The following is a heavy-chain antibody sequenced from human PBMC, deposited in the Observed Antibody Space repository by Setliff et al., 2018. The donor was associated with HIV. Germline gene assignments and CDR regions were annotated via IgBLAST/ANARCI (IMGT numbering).Heavy chain of an antibody. CDR1: SGSISSGDYY. V-gene: IGHV4-30-4*08. CDR2: IFYTGTP. J-gene: IGHJ6*03. D-gene: IGHD2-21*02. Sequence: SETLSLTCIVSSGSISSGDYYWSWIRQPPGKGLEWIGYIFYTGTPYYNPSLKSRVTISRDTTKNQFSLKLGSVTAADTAVYYCTRDLWGDDYYYNNMDVWGKGTTVTVSS. CDR3: TRDLWGDDYYYNNMDV.